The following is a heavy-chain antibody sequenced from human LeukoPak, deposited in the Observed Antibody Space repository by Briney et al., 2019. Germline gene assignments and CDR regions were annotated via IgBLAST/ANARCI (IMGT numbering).Heavy chain of an antibody. J-gene: IGHJ4*02. CDR3: AKSFSGAYYFEY. CDR2: IYSGGST. D-gene: IGHD1-26*01. Sequence: PGGSLRLSCAASGFTVSSNYMSWVRQAPGKGLEWVSVIYSGGSTYYADSVKGRFTISRDNSKNTLYLQMNSLRAEDTAVYYCAKSFSGAYYFEYWGQGTLVTVSS. V-gene: IGHV3-66*01. CDR1: GFTVSSNY.